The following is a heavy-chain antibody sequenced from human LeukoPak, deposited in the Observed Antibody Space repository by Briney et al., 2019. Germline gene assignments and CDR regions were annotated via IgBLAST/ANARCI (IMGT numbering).Heavy chain of an antibody. V-gene: IGHV3-30*18. CDR1: GVTFSSSG. CDR3: AKLEYCSGGRCSNDAFDI. CDR2: ISYDGSNK. D-gene: IGHD2-15*01. Sequence: PGGSLRLSCAASGVTFSSSGMHWVRQAPGKGQELVAVISYDGSNKYYADSVKGRFTISRDNSQNTLYLQMNSLRAQDTAVYYCAKLEYCSGGRCSNDAFDIWGQGTMVTVSS. J-gene: IGHJ3*02.